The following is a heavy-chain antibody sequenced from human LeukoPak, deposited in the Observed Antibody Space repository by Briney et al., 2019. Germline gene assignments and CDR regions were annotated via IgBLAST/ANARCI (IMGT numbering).Heavy chain of an antibody. V-gene: IGHV4-59*01. CDR1: GGSISSYY. CDR2: IYYSGST. J-gene: IGHJ4*02. CDR3: ASTLCGGDCYSETYFDY. Sequence: SSETLSLTCTVSGGSISSYYWSWIRQPPGKGLEWIGYIYYSGSTNYNPSLKSRVTISVDTSKNQFPLKLSSVTAADTAVYYCASTLCGGDCYSETYFDYWGQGTLVTVSS. D-gene: IGHD2-21*01.